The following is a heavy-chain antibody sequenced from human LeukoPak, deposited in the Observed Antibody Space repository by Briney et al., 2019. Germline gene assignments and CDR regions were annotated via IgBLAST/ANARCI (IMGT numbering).Heavy chain of an antibody. CDR1: GGSIGSYY. CDR2: IYYSGST. CDR3: ARDRSDGRGYYGYYFDY. V-gene: IGHV4-59*01. Sequence: SETLSLTCIVSGGSIGSYYWSWIRQPPGKGLEWIGHIYYSGSTDYNPSLRSRVTISVDTSKNQFSLRLSSVTAADTAVYYCARDRSDGRGYYGYYFDYWGQGTLVSVSS. J-gene: IGHJ4*02. D-gene: IGHD3-22*01.